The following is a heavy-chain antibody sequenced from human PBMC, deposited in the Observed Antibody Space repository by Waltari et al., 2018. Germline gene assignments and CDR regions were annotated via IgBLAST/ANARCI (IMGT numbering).Heavy chain of an antibody. J-gene: IGHJ4*02. D-gene: IGHD6-13*01. CDR3: VLYSSSFLGDC. CDR1: GFIFSIYW. V-gene: IGHV3-74*01. CDR2: VNRDGSIT. Sequence: EVQLVESGGGLVQPGGSLRLSCAASGFIFSIYWMHWVRQAPGKGLVSVSYVNRDGSITNYVDSVKGRFTISRDNAKNTLFLQMNSLRAEDTAVYYCVLYSSSFLGDCWGQGTLVAVSS.